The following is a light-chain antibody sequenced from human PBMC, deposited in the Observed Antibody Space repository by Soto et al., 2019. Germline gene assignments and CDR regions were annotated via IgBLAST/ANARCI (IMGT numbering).Light chain of an antibody. CDR2: DVS. CDR3: APYTDLHTLHIV. J-gene: IGLJ1*01. V-gene: IGLV2-14*01. Sequence: QSALTQPASVSGSPGQSITISCTGTSSDVGGYNYVSWYQQHPGKAPKFMIYDVSNRPSGVSNRFSGSKSGNTASLTISGLQAEDEVDYCYAPYTDLHTLHIVFGTGSMDTVL. CDR1: SSDVGGYNY.